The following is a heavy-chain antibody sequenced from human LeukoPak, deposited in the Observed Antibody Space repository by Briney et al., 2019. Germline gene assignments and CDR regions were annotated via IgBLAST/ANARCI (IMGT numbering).Heavy chain of an antibody. D-gene: IGHD3-3*01. J-gene: IGHJ4*02. CDR3: ARVSEWTYDY. CDR1: GGSISSGAYY. Sequence: SETLSLTCTVSGGSISSGAYYWSWIRQHPGKGLEWIGYIYYSGSTYYNPSLKSRVTISVDTSKNQFSLKLSSVTAADTAVYYCARVSEWTYDYWGQGTLVTVSS. V-gene: IGHV4-31*03. CDR2: IYYSGST.